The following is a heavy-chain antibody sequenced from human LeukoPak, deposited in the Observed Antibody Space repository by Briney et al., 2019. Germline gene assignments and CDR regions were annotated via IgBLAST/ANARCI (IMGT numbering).Heavy chain of an antibody. V-gene: IGHV3-7*03. CDR2: INQDGSDK. CDR1: GLTFSIHW. CDR3: AKDLLVRGIMSPTEIDY. J-gene: IGHJ4*02. Sequence: GGSLRLSCAASGLTFSIHWMNWVRQAPGKGLECVANINQDGSDKYYVDSVKGRFTISRDNTKNSLYLQMNSLRAEDTAVYYCAKDLLVRGIMSPTEIDYWGQGTLVTVSS. D-gene: IGHD3-10*01.